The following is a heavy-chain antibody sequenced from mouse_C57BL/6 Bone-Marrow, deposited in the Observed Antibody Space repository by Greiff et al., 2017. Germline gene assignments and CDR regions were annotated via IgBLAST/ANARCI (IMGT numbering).Heavy chain of an antibody. J-gene: IGHJ2*01. Sequence: EVQLQQSGAELVRPGASVKLSCTASGFNIKDDYMHWVKQRPEQGLEWIGWIEPENGDTEYASTFQGKATITADTSSNTAYLQRSSLTSEDTAVYYCTTWCTTVVAPYYCDYGGQGNTLTVSS. CDR3: TTWCTTVVAPYYCDY. CDR1: GFNIKDDY. V-gene: IGHV14-4*01. D-gene: IGHD1-1*01. CDR2: IEPENGDT.